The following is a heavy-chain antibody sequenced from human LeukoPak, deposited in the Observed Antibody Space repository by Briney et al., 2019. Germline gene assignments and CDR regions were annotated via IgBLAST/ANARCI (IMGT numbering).Heavy chain of an antibody. Sequence: GGSLRLSCAASGFTFSRYGMHWVRQAPGKGLEWVAVIWYDGSNKYYADSVKGRFTISRDNSKNTLYLQMNSLRAEDTAVYYCAKDLWFGEFLHYWGQGTLVTVSS. CDR1: GFTFSRYG. V-gene: IGHV3-33*06. D-gene: IGHD3-10*01. CDR2: IWYDGSNK. CDR3: AKDLWFGEFLHY. J-gene: IGHJ4*02.